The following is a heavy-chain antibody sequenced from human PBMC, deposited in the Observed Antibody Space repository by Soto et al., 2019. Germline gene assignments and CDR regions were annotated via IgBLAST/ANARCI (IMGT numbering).Heavy chain of an antibody. V-gene: IGHV1-46*01. Sequence: TSVKVSCKASGYTFRNYYIHWVRQAPGQGLEWMGLINPSGGATSYSQRFQGRVTITKDSSTSTVYMELSSLGSEDTAVYYCGRACDRSGLYWGQGTLVTVSS. CDR1: GYTFRNYY. J-gene: IGHJ4*02. CDR3: GRACDRSGLY. CDR2: INPSGGAT. D-gene: IGHD3-22*01.